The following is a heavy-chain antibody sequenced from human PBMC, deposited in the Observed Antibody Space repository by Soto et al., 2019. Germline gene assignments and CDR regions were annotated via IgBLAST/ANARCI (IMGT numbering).Heavy chain of an antibody. J-gene: IGHJ3*02. D-gene: IGHD3-16*01. CDR1: WFSLNTTAVG. CDR2: IYWDGDK. V-gene: IGHV2-5*02. CDR3: AHREGDDYVWGSYKDAFDM. Sequence: SCPTLVNPTQTLTLTCTFSWFSLNTTAVGVGWIRQPPGKALEWLALIYWDGDKRYSPSLKSRLAITKDTSKNQVVLKMTNMDPVETATYYCAHREGDDYVWGSYKDAFDMWGRGTMVTVSS.